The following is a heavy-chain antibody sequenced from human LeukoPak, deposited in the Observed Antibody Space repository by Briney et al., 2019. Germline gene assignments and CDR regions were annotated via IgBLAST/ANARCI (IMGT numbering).Heavy chain of an antibody. J-gene: IGHJ4*02. V-gene: IGHV3-23*01. CDR2: ISGSGGST. Sequence: GGSLRLSCAASGFTFSSYAMSWVRQAPGKGLEWVSAISGSGGSTYCADSVKGRFTISRDNSKNTLYLQMNSLRAEDTAVYYCAKVSHGYYDSSGYYPDYWGQGTLVTVSS. CDR1: GFTFSSYA. D-gene: IGHD3-22*01. CDR3: AKVSHGYYDSSGYYPDY.